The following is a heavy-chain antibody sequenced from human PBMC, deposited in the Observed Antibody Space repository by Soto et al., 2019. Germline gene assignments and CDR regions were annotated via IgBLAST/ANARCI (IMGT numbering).Heavy chain of an antibody. CDR2: VSVSGGTT. Sequence: PGGSLRLSCAASGFTFSSYAMSWVRQAPGKGLEWVSTVSVSGGTTYYADSVKGRFTFSRENPKNTLYLQMKSLRVQDPAAIHFAKGITLFGVAPPLALSDYWGQGTLVTVSS. CDR3: AKGITLFGVAPPLALSDY. V-gene: IGHV3-23*01. CDR1: GFTFSSYA. D-gene: IGHD3-3*01. J-gene: IGHJ4*02.